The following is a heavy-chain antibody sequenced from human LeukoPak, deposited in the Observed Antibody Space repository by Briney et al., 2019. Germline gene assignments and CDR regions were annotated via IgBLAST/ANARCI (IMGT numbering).Heavy chain of an antibody. J-gene: IGHJ3*02. CDR3: AKNIEVDTAMVNLAFDI. V-gene: IGHV3-23*01. CDR2: ISGRGGSA. CDR1: GFTFSRHA. D-gene: IGHD5-18*01. Sequence: GGSLSLSCAASGFTFSRHAMRWVRQAPGRGLEGVSAISGRGGSAYYPDSVKGRFTISRDNSKNTLYLQMNSLRAEDTAVYYCAKNIEVDTAMVNLAFDIWGQGTMVTVSS.